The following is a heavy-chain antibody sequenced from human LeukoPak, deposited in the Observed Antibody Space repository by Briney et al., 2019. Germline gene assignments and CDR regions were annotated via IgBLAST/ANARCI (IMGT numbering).Heavy chain of an antibody. CDR1: GFTFSSYA. V-gene: IGHV3-23*01. D-gene: IGHD3-22*01. Sequence: GGSLRLSCAASGFTFSSYAMSWVHQAPGKGLEWVSAINGSGGSTYYADSVKGRFTISRDNSKNTLYLQMNSLRAEDTAVYYCARALYYYDSSGYLDYWGQGTLVTVSS. CDR2: INGSGGST. CDR3: ARALYYYDSSGYLDY. J-gene: IGHJ4*02.